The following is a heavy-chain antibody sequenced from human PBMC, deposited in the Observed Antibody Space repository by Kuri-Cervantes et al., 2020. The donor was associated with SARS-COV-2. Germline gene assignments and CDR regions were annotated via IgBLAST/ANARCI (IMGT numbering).Heavy chain of an antibody. D-gene: IGHD5-18*01. V-gene: IGHV4-39*07. CDR3: AGEKHLWPDSGHNWFDP. Sequence: GSLRLSCTVSGGSISSSSYYWGWIRQPPGKGLEWIGSIYYSGSTYYNPPLKSRLRISLDMPKNQFSLKLTSVTAADTAVYYCAGEKHLWPDSGHNWFDPWGQGTLVTVSS. CDR2: IYYSGST. J-gene: IGHJ5*02. CDR1: GGSISSSSYY.